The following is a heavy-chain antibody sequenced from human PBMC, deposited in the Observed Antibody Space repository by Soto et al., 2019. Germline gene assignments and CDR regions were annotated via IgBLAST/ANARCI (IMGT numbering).Heavy chain of an antibody. J-gene: IGHJ4*02. Sequence: SETLSLTCTVSGGSISNGGYYWSWIRQHPGKGLEWIGYIYYSGSTYYNPSLKSRVTISVDTSKNQFSLKLSSVTAADTAVYYCARDTPTHYFDYWGQGTLVTVSS. V-gene: IGHV4-31*03. CDR2: IYYSGST. CDR3: ARDTPTHYFDY. CDR1: GGSISNGGYY.